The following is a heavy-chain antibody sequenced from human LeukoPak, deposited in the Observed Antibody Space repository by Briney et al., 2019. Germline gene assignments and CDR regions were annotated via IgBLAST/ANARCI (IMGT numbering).Heavy chain of an antibody. V-gene: IGHV4-38-2*02. D-gene: IGHD3-22*01. CDR2: IYHSGST. CDR3: ATQLSSGWPLRHLPFDY. J-gene: IGHJ4*02. Sequence: SETLSLTCTVSGYSISSVYYWGWIRQPPGKGLECIGIIYHSGSTYYNPSLKSRVTISVDTSKNQFSLKLSSVTAADTAVYYCATQLSSGWPLRHLPFDYWGQGTLVTVSS. CDR1: GYSISSVYY.